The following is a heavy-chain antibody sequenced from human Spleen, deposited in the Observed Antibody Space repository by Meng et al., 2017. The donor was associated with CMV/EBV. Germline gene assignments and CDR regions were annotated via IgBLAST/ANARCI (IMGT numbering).Heavy chain of an antibody. D-gene: IGHD3-3*01. CDR2: IWYDGTNK. Sequence: GESLKISCAASGFTFSNYGMHWVRQAPGKGLEWVAVIWYDGTNKYYADSVKGRFTISRDNSKNTVYLQMSSLRAEDTAVYYCAKRGIFGVYIMDVWGRGTTVTVSS. CDR3: AKRGIFGVYIMDV. V-gene: IGHV3-33*06. CDR1: GFTFSNYG. J-gene: IGHJ6*02.